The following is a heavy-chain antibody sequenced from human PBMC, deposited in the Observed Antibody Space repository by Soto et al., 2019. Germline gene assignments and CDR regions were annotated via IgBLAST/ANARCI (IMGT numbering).Heavy chain of an antibody. J-gene: IGHJ5*02. CDR1: GFTFSSYW. CDR3: ASSRAYNWFDP. V-gene: IGHV3-74*01. CDR2: INSDGSTT. Sequence: GGSLRLSCAASGFTFSSYWMHWVRQAPGKGLVWVSRINSDGSTTTYADSVKGRFTISRDNAKNTLYLQMNSLRAEDTAVYVGASSRAYNWFDPWGQGTLVTVAS.